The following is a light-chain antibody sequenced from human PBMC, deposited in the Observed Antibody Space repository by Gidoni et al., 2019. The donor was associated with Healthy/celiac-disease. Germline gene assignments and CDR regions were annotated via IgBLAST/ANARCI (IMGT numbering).Light chain of an antibody. J-gene: IGKJ4*01. Sequence: DIVMTQSPDSLAVSLCERATINCKSSQSVLYSTNNKNYLAWYQQKPGQPPTLLIYWASTRESGVPARVSGSGSGTDFTLTSSSLQAEDVAVYYCQQYYSTPLTFGGGTKVEIK. CDR1: QSVLYSTNNKNY. V-gene: IGKV4-1*01. CDR2: WAS. CDR3: QQYYSTPLT.